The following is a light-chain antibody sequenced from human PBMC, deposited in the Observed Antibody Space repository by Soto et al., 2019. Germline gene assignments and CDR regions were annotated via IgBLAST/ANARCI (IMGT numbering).Light chain of an antibody. V-gene: IGKV3-20*01. CDR2: GAS. CDR1: QSVRSSH. J-gene: IGKJ2*01. CDR3: QQYVASPYT. Sequence: EIVLTQSPGTLSLSPGERATLSCRTSQSVRSSHLAWYQQKPGQAPRLLIYGASTRATGIPDRFSASGSGTDFTLTISSLEPEDFAVYYCQQYVASPYTFGQGTKVDIK.